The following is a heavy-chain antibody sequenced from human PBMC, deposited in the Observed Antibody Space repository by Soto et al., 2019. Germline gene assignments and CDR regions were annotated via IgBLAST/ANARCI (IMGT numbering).Heavy chain of an antibody. D-gene: IGHD6-13*01. Sequence: QVQLQESGPGLVNPSETLSLTCTISGGSVNNGSYYWSWLRQPPGKRPEWFGYVYFSGATDYNSFHKGRVTISIGPSRNQCSLRLRSVSAADTAVYYCARDRWRYYFDQWGQGTLVTVSA. CDR1: GGSVNNGSYY. CDR2: VYFSGAT. V-gene: IGHV4-61*01. J-gene: IGHJ4*02. CDR3: ARDRWRYYFDQ.